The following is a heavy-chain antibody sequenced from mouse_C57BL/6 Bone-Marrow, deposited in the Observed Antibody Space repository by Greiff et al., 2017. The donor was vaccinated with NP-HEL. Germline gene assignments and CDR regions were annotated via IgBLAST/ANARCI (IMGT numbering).Heavy chain of an antibody. D-gene: IGHD2-3*01. CDR3: ASDGCFDY. V-gene: IGHV1-50*01. CDR1: GYTFTSYW. Sequence: QVQLKQPGAELVKPGASVKLSCKASGYTFTSYWMQWVKQRPGQGLEWIGEIDPSDSYTNYNQKFKGKATLTVDTSSSTAYMQLSSLTSEDSAVYYCASDGCFDYWGQGTTLTVSP. CDR2: IDPSDSYT. J-gene: IGHJ2*01.